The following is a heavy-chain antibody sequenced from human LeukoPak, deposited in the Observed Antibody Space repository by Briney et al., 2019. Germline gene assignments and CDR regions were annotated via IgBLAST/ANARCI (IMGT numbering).Heavy chain of an antibody. CDR1: GDSVSSNGAT. J-gene: IGHJ4*02. V-gene: IGHV6-1*01. D-gene: IGHD1-26*01. Sequence: SQTLSLTCAISGDSVSSNGATWIWIRQSPSRGLEWLGRTYYRSRWYNDYAVSVQGRISVNPDTSKNQFSLQLNSVTPEDSALYYCARAGPKKWDLLEGDYFDYWAREPWSPSPQ. CDR2: TYYRSRWYN. CDR3: ARAGPKKWDLLEGDYFDY.